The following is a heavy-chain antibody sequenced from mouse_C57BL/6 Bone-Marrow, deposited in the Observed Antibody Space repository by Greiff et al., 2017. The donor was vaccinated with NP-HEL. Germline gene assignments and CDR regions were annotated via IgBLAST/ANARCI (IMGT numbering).Heavy chain of an antibody. V-gene: IGHV14-4*01. CDR2: IDPENGDT. Sequence: VQLQQSGAELVRPGASVKLSCTASGFNIKDDYMHWVKQRPEQGLEWIGWIDPENGDTEYASKFQGKATITADTSSNTAYLQLSSLTSEDTAVYYCTKTAQTTSDYWGQGTTLTVSS. D-gene: IGHD3-2*02. CDR1: GFNIKDDY. CDR3: TKTAQTTSDY. J-gene: IGHJ2*01.